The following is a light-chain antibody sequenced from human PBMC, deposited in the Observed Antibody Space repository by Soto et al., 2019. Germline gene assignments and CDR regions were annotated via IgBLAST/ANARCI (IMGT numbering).Light chain of an antibody. CDR3: MQALQTPT. Sequence: DIVMTQSPFSLPVTPGEPASISCRSSQSLLHSNGYNYLDWYLQKPGQSPQLLIYLGATRAPGVPDRFSGSGSGTDFTLKISRVEAEDVGVYYCMQALQTPTFGQGTRLEIK. CDR1: QSLLHSNGYNY. J-gene: IGKJ5*01. CDR2: LGA. V-gene: IGKV2-28*01.